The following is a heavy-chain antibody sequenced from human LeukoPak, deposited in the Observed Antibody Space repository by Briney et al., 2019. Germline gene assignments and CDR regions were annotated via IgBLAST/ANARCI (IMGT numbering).Heavy chain of an antibody. V-gene: IGHV1-2*02. CDR1: GYTFTGDY. CDR3: ARGTAIGRWSLDY. CDR2: INPNSGDT. J-gene: IGHJ4*02. Sequence: ASVKVSCKASGYTFTGDYVHWVRQAPGQGLEWMGWINPNSGDTNYPHKFQDRVTMTRDTTISTAYMELNRLKSDDTAVYYCARGTAIGRWSLDYWGQGTLVTVSS. D-gene: IGHD5-18*01.